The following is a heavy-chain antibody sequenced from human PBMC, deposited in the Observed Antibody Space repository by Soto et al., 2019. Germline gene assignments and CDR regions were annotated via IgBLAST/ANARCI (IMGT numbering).Heavy chain of an antibody. V-gene: IGHV4-59*01. CDR3: ARSGHIFEGVV. CDR2: VYYSGST. J-gene: IGHJ4*02. D-gene: IGHD3-16*01. Sequence: KASETLSLTCTVSGASMTNYYGSWIRQSPRKGLEHIGYVYYSGSTYYSPSLESRATISIDTANNQFSLKLSSLTAADTAIYYCARSGHIFEGVVWGQGILVTVSS. CDR1: GASMTNYY.